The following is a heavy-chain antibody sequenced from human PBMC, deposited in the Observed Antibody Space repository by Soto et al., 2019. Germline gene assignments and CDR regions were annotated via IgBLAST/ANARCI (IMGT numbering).Heavy chain of an antibody. Sequence: PSETLSLTCSVSNGSISSGYWTWILQPPGKGLEWIGYIYYGGSINYNPSLKSRVIISVDTAKNQFSLSLSSVTAADTAVYYCTGAYYDISGYSLDPWGQGTSVTVSS. J-gene: IGHJ5*02. CDR2: IYYGGSI. CDR3: TGAYYDISGYSLDP. V-gene: IGHV4-59*01. CDR1: NGSISSGY. D-gene: IGHD3-22*01.